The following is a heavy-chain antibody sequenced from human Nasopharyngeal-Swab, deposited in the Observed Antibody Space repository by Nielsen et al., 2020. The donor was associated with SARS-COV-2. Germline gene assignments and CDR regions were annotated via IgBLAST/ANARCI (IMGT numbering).Heavy chain of an antibody. Sequence: GESLKISCAASGFTFSSYAMSWVRQAPGKGLEWVSGISLSGGGTYYAESVKGRFTISRDNPKDTLNLQMHSLRAEDTAVYYCAKGRTYCSGTSCFSFDSWGQGTMVTVSS. V-gene: IGHV3-23*01. CDR3: AKGRTYCSGTSCFSFDS. CDR1: GFTFSSYA. CDR2: ISLSGGGT. D-gene: IGHD2-2*01. J-gene: IGHJ4*02.